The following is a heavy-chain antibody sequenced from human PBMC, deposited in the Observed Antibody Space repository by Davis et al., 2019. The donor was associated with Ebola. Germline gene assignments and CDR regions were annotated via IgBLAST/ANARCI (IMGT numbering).Heavy chain of an antibody. J-gene: IGHJ4*02. Sequence: PGGSLRLSCAASGFTFSSYSMYWVRQPPGKGLVWVSRIYNDGSGTTYADSVKGRFTISRDNAKNTLYLQMDSLRAEDTAVYYCARGNNYAGDYWGQGTLVTVSS. CDR1: GFTFSSYS. D-gene: IGHD4-11*01. CDR2: IYNDGSGT. CDR3: ARGNNYAGDY. V-gene: IGHV3-74*01.